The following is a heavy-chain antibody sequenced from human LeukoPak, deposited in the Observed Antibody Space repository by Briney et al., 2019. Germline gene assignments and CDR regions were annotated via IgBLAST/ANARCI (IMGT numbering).Heavy chain of an antibody. J-gene: IGHJ3*02. CDR1: GGSFSGSY. V-gene: IGHV4-34*01. CDR2: INHSGST. CDR3: ASPSAIRLNDAFDI. D-gene: IGHD2-2*02. Sequence: SETLSLTCAVYGGSFSGSYWSWVRQPPGKWLEWLGEINHSGSTKYNPSLKSRLTISVDTSKNQFSLKLSSVTAADTAVYYCASPSAIRLNDAFDIWGQGTMVTVSS.